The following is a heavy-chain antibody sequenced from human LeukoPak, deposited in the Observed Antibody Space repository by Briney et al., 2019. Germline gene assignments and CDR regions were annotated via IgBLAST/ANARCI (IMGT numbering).Heavy chain of an antibody. Sequence: GGSLRLSCAASGFTFSSYGMHWVRQAPGKGLEWVAVISYDGSNKYYADSVKGRFTISRDNSKNTLYLQMNSLRAEDTAVYYCAKISAAVVAATHDYWGQGTLVTVSS. J-gene: IGHJ4*02. D-gene: IGHD2-15*01. CDR3: AKISAAVVAATHDY. CDR2: ISYDGSNK. V-gene: IGHV3-30*18. CDR1: GFTFSSYG.